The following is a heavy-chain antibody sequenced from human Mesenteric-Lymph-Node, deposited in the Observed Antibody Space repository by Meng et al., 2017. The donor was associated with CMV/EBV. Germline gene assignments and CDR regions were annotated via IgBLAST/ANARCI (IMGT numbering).Heavy chain of an antibody. CDR2: IYYSGST. CDR3: AGVNGDYYYGMDV. J-gene: IGHJ6*02. Sequence: SETLSLTCTVSGGSISSSSYYWGWIRQPPGKGLEWIATIYYSGSTYYNPSLQSRVTISIDTSKNQFSLKLNSVTAADTALYYCAGVNGDYYYGMDVWGQGTTVTVSS. V-gene: IGHV4-39*07. D-gene: IGHD4-17*01. CDR1: GGSISSSSYY.